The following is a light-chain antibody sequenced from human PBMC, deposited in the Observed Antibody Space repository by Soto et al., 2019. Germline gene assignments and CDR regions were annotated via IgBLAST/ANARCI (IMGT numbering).Light chain of an antibody. V-gene: IGKV1-6*01. CDR2: AAS. CDR1: QDIRVD. CDR3: LQDYDFPYT. J-gene: IGKJ2*01. Sequence: AIQIPQSPPPLSSAVGDRVIITCRASQDIRVDVGWLQQRPGHAPNLLIYAASPLHTGVPSTFTGSGSGTYFTLAINALQPEDVATYFCLQDYDFPYTFGQGTKLEI.